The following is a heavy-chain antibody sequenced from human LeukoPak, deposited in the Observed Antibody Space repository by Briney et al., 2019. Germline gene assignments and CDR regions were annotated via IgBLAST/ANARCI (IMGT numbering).Heavy chain of an antibody. J-gene: IGHJ4*02. CDR3: ARVPRSNWNEY. CDR2: ISTSSSYI. D-gene: IGHD1-1*01. Sequence: GGSLRLSCAASGVTFSSYSMNWVRQAPGKGLEWVSSISTSSSYIYYADSVKGRFTISRDNAKNSLYLQMNSLRAEDTAVYYCARVPRSNWNEYWGQGTLVTVSS. V-gene: IGHV3-21*06. CDR1: GVTFSSYS.